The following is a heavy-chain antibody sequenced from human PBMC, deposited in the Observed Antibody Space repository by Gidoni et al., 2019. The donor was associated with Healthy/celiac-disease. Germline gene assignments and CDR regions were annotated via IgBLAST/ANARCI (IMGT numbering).Heavy chain of an antibody. CDR1: GVSVSSDSYY. J-gene: IGHJ4*02. CDR3: ARTLAVAGTFCFDY. D-gene: IGHD6-19*01. Sequence: QVQLQESGPGLVKPSETLSLTCTVSGVSVSSDSYYWSWIRQPPGKGLEWIGYIFYSGSTYYNPSLKSRVTTSVDMSKNQFSLKLSSVTAADTAVYYCARTLAVAGTFCFDYWGQGTLVTVSS. V-gene: IGHV4-61*01. CDR2: IFYSGST.